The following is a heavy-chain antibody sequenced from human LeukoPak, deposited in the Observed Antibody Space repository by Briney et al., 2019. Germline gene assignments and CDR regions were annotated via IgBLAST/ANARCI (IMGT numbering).Heavy chain of an antibody. CDR3: ARSPEEYQLLLYFDL. D-gene: IGHD2-2*01. CDR1: GYTFTSYG. V-gene: IGHV1-18*01. CDR2: ISAYNGNT. J-gene: IGHJ2*01. Sequence: ASVKASCKASGYTFTSYGISWVRQAPGQGLEWMGWISAYNGNTNYAQKLQGRVTMTTDTSTSTAYMELRSLRSDDTAVYYCARSPEEYQLLLYFDLWGRGTLVTVSS.